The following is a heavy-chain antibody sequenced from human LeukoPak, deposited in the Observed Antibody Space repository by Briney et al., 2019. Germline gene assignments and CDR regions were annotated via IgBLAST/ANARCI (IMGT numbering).Heavy chain of an antibody. J-gene: IGHJ6*02. V-gene: IGHV3-23*01. CDR1: GFTFSSYA. Sequence: GGSLRLSCAASGFTFSSYAMSWVRQAPGGGVEGVSAIIGRGGSTYYADSVKGRFTISRDNSKNTLYLQMKSLRAEDTAVYYCAKDPSITFGGVIVPYYYYYGMDVWGQGTTVTVSS. D-gene: IGHD3-16*02. CDR2: IIGRGGST. CDR3: AKDPSITFGGVIVPYYYYYGMDV.